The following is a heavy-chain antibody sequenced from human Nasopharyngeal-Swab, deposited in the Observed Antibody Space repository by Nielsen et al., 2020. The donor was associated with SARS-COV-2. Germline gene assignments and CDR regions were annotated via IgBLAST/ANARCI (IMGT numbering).Heavy chain of an antibody. Sequence: WVRQTPGQGLTWMGWISTYNGQTKYPQKLQGRVTMTTDTSTSTVYLVLRGLRSADTGLYYCARGSGDYVRAIDYWGQGTTVTVSS. CDR3: ARGSGDYVRAIDY. J-gene: IGHJ4*02. V-gene: IGHV1-18*01. CDR2: ISTYNGQT. D-gene: IGHD4-17*01.